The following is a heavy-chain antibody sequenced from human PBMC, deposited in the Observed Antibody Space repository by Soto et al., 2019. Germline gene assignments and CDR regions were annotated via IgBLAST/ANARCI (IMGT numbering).Heavy chain of an antibody. V-gene: IGHV3-13*05. J-gene: IGHJ6*02. CDR1: GFTFRNYD. CDR2: ISAAGDP. Sequence: EVQLVESGGGLVQPGGSLRLSCEASGFTFRNYDMQWVRQGTGKGLEWVSGISAAGDPDYADSVEGRFTISRENAQNSFFLQMNRLRVGDTAVYYCARTDRDFYGLDVWGQGTTVIVSS. CDR3: ARTDRDFYGLDV.